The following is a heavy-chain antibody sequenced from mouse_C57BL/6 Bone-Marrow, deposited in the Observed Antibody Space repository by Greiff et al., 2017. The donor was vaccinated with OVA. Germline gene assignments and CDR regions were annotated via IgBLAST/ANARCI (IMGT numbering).Heavy chain of an antibody. J-gene: IGHJ2*01. CDR1: GYTFTSYW. Sequence: VQLQQPGAELVRPGTSVKLSCKASGYTFTSYWMHWVKQRPGQGLEWIGVIDPSDSYTNYNQKFKGKATLTVDTSSSTAYMQLSSLTSEDSAVYYCARYIGDGYFDYWGQGTTLTVSS. D-gene: IGHD2-3*01. V-gene: IGHV1-59*01. CDR3: ARYIGDGYFDY. CDR2: IDPSDSYT.